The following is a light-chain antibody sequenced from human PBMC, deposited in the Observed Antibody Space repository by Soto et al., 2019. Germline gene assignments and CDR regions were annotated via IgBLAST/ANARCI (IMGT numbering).Light chain of an antibody. Sequence: DVVMTQSQLSLPVTLGQPASISCRSSQSLVYSDGNTYLNWFQQRPGQSPQLLIYLGSNRSSGVPDRFSGSGSGTDFTLKISRVEAEDVGIYYCMQALQLRTFGQGTKVDIK. CDR1: QSLVYSDGNTY. CDR2: LGS. V-gene: IGKV2-28*01. J-gene: IGKJ1*01. CDR3: MQALQLRT.